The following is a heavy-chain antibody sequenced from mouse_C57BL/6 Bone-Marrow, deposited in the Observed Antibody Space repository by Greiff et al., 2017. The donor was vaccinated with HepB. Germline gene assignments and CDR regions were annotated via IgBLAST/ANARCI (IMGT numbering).Heavy chain of an antibody. CDR2: IRLKSDNYAT. Sequence: EVQLVESGGGLVQPGGSMKLSCVASGFTFSNYWMNWVRQSPEKGLEWVAQIRLKSDNYATHYAESVKGRFTISRDDSKSSVYLQMNNLRAEDTGIYYCTTLRYDYAMDYWGQGTSVTVSS. J-gene: IGHJ4*01. V-gene: IGHV6-3*01. D-gene: IGHD1-1*01. CDR3: TTLRYDYAMDY. CDR1: GFTFSNYW.